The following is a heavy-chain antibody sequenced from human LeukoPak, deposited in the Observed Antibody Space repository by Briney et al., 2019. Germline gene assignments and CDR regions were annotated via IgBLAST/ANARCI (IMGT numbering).Heavy chain of an antibody. Sequence: GGSLRLSCAASGFTFNNYGMHWVRQAPGKGLEWVAFIWYHGRDKYYGDSVKGRFTISRDNSENTVYFQMTSLRPEDTAVYYCAKDVTTGWAFGSWGQGTLVTVSS. CDR2: IWYHGRDK. CDR3: AKDVTTGWAFGS. CDR1: GFTFNNYG. J-gene: IGHJ4*02. V-gene: IGHV3-30*02. D-gene: IGHD6-19*01.